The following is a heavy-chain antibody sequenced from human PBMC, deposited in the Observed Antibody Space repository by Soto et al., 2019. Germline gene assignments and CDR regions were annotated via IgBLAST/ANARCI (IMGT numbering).Heavy chain of an antibody. J-gene: IGHJ5*02. CDR3: ARARPQSLWPWNWFDP. CDR1: GGSFSGYY. D-gene: IGHD3-10*01. Sequence: PSETLSLTCAVYGGSFSGYYWSWIRQPPGKGLEWIGESNHSGSTNYNPSLKSRVTISVDTSKNQFSLKLSSVTAADTAVYYCARARPQSLWPWNWFDPSAQGSLVTVSS. CDR2: SNHSGST. V-gene: IGHV4-34*01.